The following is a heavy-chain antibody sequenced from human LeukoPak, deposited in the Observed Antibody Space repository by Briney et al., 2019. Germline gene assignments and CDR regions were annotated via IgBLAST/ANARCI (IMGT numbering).Heavy chain of an antibody. CDR3: ARGGCSSASCAFDY. CDR1: GFTFSSYS. Sequence: PGGSLRLSCAASGFTFSSYSMNWVRQAPGKGLEWVSSISSSSSSYIYYADSVKGRFTISRDNAKNSLYLQMNSLRAEDTAVYYCARGGCSSASCAFDYWGQGTLVTVSS. V-gene: IGHV3-21*01. CDR2: ISSSSSSYI. J-gene: IGHJ4*02. D-gene: IGHD2-2*01.